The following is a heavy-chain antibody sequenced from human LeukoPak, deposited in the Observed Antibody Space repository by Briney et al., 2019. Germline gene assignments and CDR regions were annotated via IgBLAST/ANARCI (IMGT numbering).Heavy chain of an antibody. J-gene: IGHJ4*02. D-gene: IGHD3-22*01. CDR1: GGSISSYY. Sequence: PSETLSLTCTVSGGSISSYYWSWIRQPPGKGLEWIGYIYYSGSTNYNPSPKSRVTISVDTSKNQFPLKLSSVTAVDTAVYYCARERAPYYYVSSGLFDYWGQGTLVTVSS. CDR2: IYYSGST. V-gene: IGHV4-59*01. CDR3: ARERAPYYYVSSGLFDY.